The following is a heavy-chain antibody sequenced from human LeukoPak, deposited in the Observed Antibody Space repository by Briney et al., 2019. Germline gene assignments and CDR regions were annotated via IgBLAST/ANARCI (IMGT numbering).Heavy chain of an antibody. D-gene: IGHD5-18*01. Sequence: GGSLRLSCAASGFTFSSYSMNWVRQAPGKGLEWVSSISSSSSYIYYADSVKGRFTISRDNSKNTLYLQMNSLRAEDTAVYYCARDPGYDYGYDYWGQGTLVTVSS. CDR2: ISSSSSYI. V-gene: IGHV3-21*04. J-gene: IGHJ4*02. CDR3: ARDPGYDYGYDY. CDR1: GFTFSSYS.